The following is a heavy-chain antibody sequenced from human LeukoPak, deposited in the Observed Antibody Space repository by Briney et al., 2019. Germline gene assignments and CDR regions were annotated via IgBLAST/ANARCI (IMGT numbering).Heavy chain of an antibody. CDR1: GFTVSSNY. Sequence: PGGSLRLSCAASGFTVSSNYMSWVRQAPGKGLEWVSVIYSGGSTYYADSVKGRFTISRDNSKNTLYLQMNSLRAEDTAVYYCASSDGFPYYYYMDVWGKGTTVTVSS. D-gene: IGHD2-2*03. J-gene: IGHJ6*03. CDR2: IYSGGST. V-gene: IGHV3-53*01. CDR3: ASSDGFPYYYYMDV.